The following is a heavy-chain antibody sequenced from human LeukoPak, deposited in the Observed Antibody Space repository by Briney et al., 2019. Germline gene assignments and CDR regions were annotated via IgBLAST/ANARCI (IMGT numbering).Heavy chain of an antibody. CDR3: ARDRLYGDPIDY. V-gene: IGHV1-2*02. J-gene: IGHJ4*02. CDR1: GYTFTGYY. CDR2: INPNSGGT. Sequence: ASVKVSCKASGYTFTGYYMHWERQAPGQGLEWMGWINPNSGGTNYAQKFQGRVTMTRDTSITTAYMELSRLRSDDTAVYYCARDRLYGDPIDYWGQGTLVTVSS. D-gene: IGHD4-17*01.